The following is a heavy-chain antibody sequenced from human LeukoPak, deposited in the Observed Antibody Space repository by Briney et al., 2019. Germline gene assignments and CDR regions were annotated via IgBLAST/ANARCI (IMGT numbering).Heavy chain of an antibody. CDR2: INSDGSRT. V-gene: IGHV3-74*01. CDR3: AKDGGGSLEWLPPMDV. Sequence: GGSLRLSCAASGFTFSSYWMHWVRHAPGKGLVWVSRINSDGSRTSYADSVKGRFTISRDNSKNTLYLQMNRLRAEDTAVYYCAKDGGGSLEWLPPMDVWGQGTTVTVSS. J-gene: IGHJ6*02. D-gene: IGHD3-3*01. CDR1: GFTFSSYW.